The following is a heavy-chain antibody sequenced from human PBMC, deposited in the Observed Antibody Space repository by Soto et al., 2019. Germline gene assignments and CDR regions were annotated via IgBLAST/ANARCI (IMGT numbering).Heavy chain of an antibody. D-gene: IGHD3-3*01. CDR3: ARVYDFLQFDP. CDR2: IYYSGST. J-gene: IGHJ5*02. CDR1: GGSISSYY. V-gene: IGHV4-59*01. Sequence: SQTLSLTCTVSGGSISSYYWSWIRQPPGKGLEWIGYIYYSGSTNYNPSLKSRVTISVDTSKNQFSLKLSSVTAADTAVYYCARVYDFLQFDPWGQGTLVTVSS.